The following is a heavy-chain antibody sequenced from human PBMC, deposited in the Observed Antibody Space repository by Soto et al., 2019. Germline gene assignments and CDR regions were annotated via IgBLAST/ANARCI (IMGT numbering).Heavy chain of an antibody. CDR2: IYRTGST. J-gene: IGHJ4*02. Sequence: SETLSLSCAVSGGSFTSNNWWTWVRQPPGQGLEWIGEIYRTGSTNYNPSLKSRVTISLDKSENQFSLKVTSLTAADTAVYYCASRDPGTSVDYWGQGTLVTVSS. CDR3: ASRDPGTSVDY. V-gene: IGHV4-4*02. D-gene: IGHD1-7*01. CDR1: GGSFTSNNW.